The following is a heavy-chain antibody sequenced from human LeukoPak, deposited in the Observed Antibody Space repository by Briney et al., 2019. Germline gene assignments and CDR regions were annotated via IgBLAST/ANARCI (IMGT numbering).Heavy chain of an antibody. V-gene: IGHV3-23*01. Sequence: AGGSLRLSCVASGFTFSSYAMSWVRQAPGKGLEWVSAISGSGGSTYYADSVKGRFTISRDSSKNTLYLQMNSLRAEDTAVYYCAKVRSPGYYGSGSYGDAFDIWGQGTMVTVSS. CDR2: ISGSGGST. J-gene: IGHJ3*02. CDR3: AKVRSPGYYGSGSYGDAFDI. D-gene: IGHD3-10*01. CDR1: GFTFSSYA.